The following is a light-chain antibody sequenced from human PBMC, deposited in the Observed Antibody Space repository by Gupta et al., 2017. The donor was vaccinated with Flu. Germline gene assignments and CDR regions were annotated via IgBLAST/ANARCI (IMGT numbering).Light chain of an antibody. J-gene: IGLJ3*02. V-gene: IGLV4-69*01. Sequence: QVALTQSPSASASLGASVTLTCSLSSGHSSYAIAWYQQQPEKGPRYLMKVNSDGSHSKGNGIPDRFSCSSSGAERYLTIPSLQSADEADYHCQTWRAASWVFGGGTKLTVL. CDR1: SGHSSYA. CDR3: QTWRAASWV. CDR2: VNSDGSH.